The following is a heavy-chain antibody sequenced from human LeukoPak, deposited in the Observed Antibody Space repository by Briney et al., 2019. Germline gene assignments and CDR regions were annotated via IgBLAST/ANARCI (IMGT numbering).Heavy chain of an antibody. D-gene: IGHD2-15*01. V-gene: IGHV4-39*01. CDR2: IYHSGST. Sequence: CETLSLTCTVSGGSISSSSYYWDWIRQAPGKGLEWIGPIYHSGSTEYNPSLKSRVAICVDTSKNQFSLILHSVAAADTAVYYCARRSEFDNTHYHYFDYWGQGALVTVPS. CDR1: GGSISSSSYY. J-gene: IGHJ4*02. CDR3: ARRSEFDNTHYHYFDY.